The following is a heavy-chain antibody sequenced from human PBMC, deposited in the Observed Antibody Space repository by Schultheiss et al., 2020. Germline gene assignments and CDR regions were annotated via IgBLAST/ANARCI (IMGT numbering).Heavy chain of an antibody. Sequence: SETLSLTCTVYGGSFSGYYWSWFRQPPGKGLEWIGEINHSGSTNYNPSLKSRVTISVDTSKNQFSLKLSSVTAADTAVYYCARAPSGVYDDFDYWGQGTRVTVST. CDR1: GGSFSGYY. D-gene: IGHD5/OR15-5a*01. J-gene: IGHJ4*02. V-gene: IGHV4-34*01. CDR3: ARAPSGVYDDFDY. CDR2: INHSGST.